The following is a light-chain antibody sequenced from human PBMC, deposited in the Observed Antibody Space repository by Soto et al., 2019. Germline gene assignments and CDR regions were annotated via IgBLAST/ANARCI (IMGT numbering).Light chain of an antibody. V-gene: IGKV1-5*03. J-gene: IGKJ1*01. CDR3: QQHISYPRT. Sequence: DIQMTQSPSTLSASVGDRVIITCRASQSLTNALVWYQQKPGKAPNLLIYKASSLASGVPLRFSGSGSGTEFTLTISCLQPEDFATYYCQQHISYPRTFGQGTKVEIK. CDR1: QSLTNA. CDR2: KAS.